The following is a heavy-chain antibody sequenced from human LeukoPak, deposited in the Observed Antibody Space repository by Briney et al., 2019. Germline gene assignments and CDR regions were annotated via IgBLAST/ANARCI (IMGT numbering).Heavy chain of an antibody. CDR1: GYTFSKYA. CDR2: INAANGNT. J-gene: IGHJ4*02. D-gene: IGHD5-24*01. CDR3: ARERRDGYIDY. V-gene: IGHV1-3*01. Sequence: ASVKVSCKASGYTFSKYAVHWVRQAPGQRLEWMGWINAANGNTKYSQKFQDRVTITRDTSASTVYMELSRLRSEDTAVYYCARERRDGYIDYWGQGTLVTVSS.